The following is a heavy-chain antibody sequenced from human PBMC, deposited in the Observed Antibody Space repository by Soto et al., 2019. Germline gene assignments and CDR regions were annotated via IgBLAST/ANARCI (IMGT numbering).Heavy chain of an antibody. Sequence: SVKVACKASGYTFTSYDINWVRQATGQGLEWMGWMNPNSGNTGYAQKFQGRVTMTMNTSISTAYMELSSLRSEDTAVYYCARGYDFWSGYYTLYYYYYYGMYVWGQGTTVTVSS. V-gene: IGHV1-8*01. CDR1: GYTFTSYD. CDR2: MNPNSGNT. J-gene: IGHJ6*02. CDR3: ARGYDFWSGYYTLYYYYYYGMYV. D-gene: IGHD3-3*01.